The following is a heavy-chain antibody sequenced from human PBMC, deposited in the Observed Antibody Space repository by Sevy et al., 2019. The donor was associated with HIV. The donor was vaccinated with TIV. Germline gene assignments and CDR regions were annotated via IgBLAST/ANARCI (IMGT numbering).Heavy chain of an antibody. CDR3: AKEALTYYSVPGSYLAGAFDI. J-gene: IGHJ3*02. CDR2: ISATGGRT. CDR1: GFSFSDYG. Sequence: GGSLRLSCEVAGFSFSDYGMTWVRQAPGKGLEWVSSISATGGRTYYADFVDGRFTVSRDNSKNTVYLYMDGLRAEDTAVYYCAKEALTYYSVPGSYLAGAFDIWGQGTMVTVSS. D-gene: IGHD3-10*01. V-gene: IGHV3-23*01.